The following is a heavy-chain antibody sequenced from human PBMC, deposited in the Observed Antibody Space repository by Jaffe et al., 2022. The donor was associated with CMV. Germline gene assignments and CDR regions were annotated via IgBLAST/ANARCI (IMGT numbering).Heavy chain of an antibody. Sequence: QMQLVQSGPEVKKPGTSVKVSCKASGFTFTSSAVQWVRQARGQRLEWIGWIVVGSGNTNYAQKFQERVTITRDMSTSTAYMELSSLRSEDTAVYYCAGGVTTVVIMTLNRMDAFDIWGQGTMVTVSS. CDR3: AGGVTTVVIMTLNRMDAFDI. D-gene: IGHD3-3*01. CDR2: IVVGSGNT. CDR1: GFTFTSSA. J-gene: IGHJ3*02. V-gene: IGHV1-58*01.